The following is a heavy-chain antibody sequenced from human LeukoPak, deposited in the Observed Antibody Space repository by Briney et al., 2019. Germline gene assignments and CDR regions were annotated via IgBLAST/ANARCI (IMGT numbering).Heavy chain of an antibody. V-gene: IGHV4-4*02. D-gene: IGHD3-9*01. Sequence: SETLSLTCGVSYGSITGTKYWSWVRQPPGKGLEWIGYIYYSGSTNYNPSLKSRVTISVDTSKNQFSLKLSSVTAADTAVYYCARSSSRYFDWLLSGIDYWGQGTLVTVSS. CDR1: YGSITGTKY. J-gene: IGHJ4*02. CDR2: IYYSGST. CDR3: ARSSSRYFDWLLSGIDY.